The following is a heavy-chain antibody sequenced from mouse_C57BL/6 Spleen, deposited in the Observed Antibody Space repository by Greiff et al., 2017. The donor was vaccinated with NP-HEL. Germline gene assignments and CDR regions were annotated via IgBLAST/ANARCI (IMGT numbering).Heavy chain of an antibody. Sequence: QVQLQQPGAELVKPGASVKLSCKASGYTFTSYWMHWVKQRPGQGLEWIGEIDPSDSYTNYNQKFKGKATLTVDTSSSTAYMQLSSLTSEDSAVYYCAILSTVVDYYFYYWGQGTTLTVSS. CDR3: AILSTVVDYYFYY. V-gene: IGHV1-50*01. CDR1: GYTFTSYW. D-gene: IGHD1-1*01. CDR2: IDPSDSYT. J-gene: IGHJ2*01.